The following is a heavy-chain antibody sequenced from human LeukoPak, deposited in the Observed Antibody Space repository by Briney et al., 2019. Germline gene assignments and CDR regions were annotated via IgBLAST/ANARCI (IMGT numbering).Heavy chain of an antibody. J-gene: IGHJ4*02. V-gene: IGHV3-7*01. CDR2: IKQDGIEQ. CDR1: GFTFSDYW. Sequence: GGSLRLSCAASGFTFSDYWMSWVRQAPGKGLEWVANIKQDGIEQYYVDSVKGRFTISRDSAKNSLHLQMNSLRAEDTAVYYCARDHWGVLSTFDYWGQGTLVTVSS. D-gene: IGHD3-16*01. CDR3: ARDHWGVLSTFDY.